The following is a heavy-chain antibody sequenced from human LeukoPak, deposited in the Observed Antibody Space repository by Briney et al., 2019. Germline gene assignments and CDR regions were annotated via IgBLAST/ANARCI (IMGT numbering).Heavy chain of an antibody. CDR3: ARQPVGLSDDAYYFDY. Sequence: KPSETLSLTCTVSGGSISSSSYYWGWIRQPPGKGLEWIGSIYYSGSTYYNPSLKSRVTISVDTSKNQFSLKLSSVTAADTAVYYCARQPVGLSDDAYYFDYWGQETLVTVSS. CDR2: IYYSGST. V-gene: IGHV4-39*01. D-gene: IGHD3-10*01. J-gene: IGHJ4*02. CDR1: GGSISSSSYY.